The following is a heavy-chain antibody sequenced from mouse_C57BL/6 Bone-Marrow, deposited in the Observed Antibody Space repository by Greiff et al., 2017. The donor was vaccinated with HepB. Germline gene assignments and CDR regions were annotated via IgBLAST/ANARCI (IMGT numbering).Heavy chain of an antibody. V-gene: IGHV5-4*03. J-gene: IGHJ4*01. Sequence: EVKLVESGGGLVKPGGSLKLSCAASGFTFSSYAMSWVRQTPEKRLEWVATISDGGSYTYYPDNVKGRFTISRDNAKNNLYLQMSHLKSEDTAMYYGARVRPVVWVDDWGQGTSVTVSS. CDR2: ISDGGSYT. CDR3: ARVRPVVWVDD. D-gene: IGHD1-1*01. CDR1: GFTFSSYA.